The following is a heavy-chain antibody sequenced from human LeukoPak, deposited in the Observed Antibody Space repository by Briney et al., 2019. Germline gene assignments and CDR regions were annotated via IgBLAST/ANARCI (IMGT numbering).Heavy chain of an antibody. Sequence: SETLSLTCTVSGGSISSYYWSWIRQPAGKGLEWIGRIYTSGSTNYNPSLKSRVTMSVDTSKNQFSLKLSSVTAADTAVYYCARDLGSSGWSGSYYFDYWGQGTLVTVSS. V-gene: IGHV4-4*07. CDR2: IYTSGST. D-gene: IGHD6-19*01. CDR1: GGSISSYY. CDR3: ARDLGSSGWSGSYYFDY. J-gene: IGHJ4*02.